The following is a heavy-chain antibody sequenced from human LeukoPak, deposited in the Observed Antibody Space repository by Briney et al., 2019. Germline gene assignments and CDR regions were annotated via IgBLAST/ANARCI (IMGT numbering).Heavy chain of an antibody. CDR3: ARKLGYCTGASCYVDY. CDR2: ISGGGGST. CDR1: RFTFSTYG. Sequence: GGSLRLSCAASRFTFSTYGMSWVRQAPGKGLEWVSSISGGGGSTYYADSVKGRFTISRDNAQNSLYLQMNSLRADDTAVYYCARKLGYCTGASCYVDYWGQGTLVTVSS. D-gene: IGHD2-2*01. V-gene: IGHV3-23*01. J-gene: IGHJ4*02.